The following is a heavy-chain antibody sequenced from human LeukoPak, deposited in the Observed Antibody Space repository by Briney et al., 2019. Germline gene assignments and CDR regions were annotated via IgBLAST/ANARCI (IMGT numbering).Heavy chain of an antibody. V-gene: IGHV1-69*06. CDR2: IIPIFGTA. CDR3: ARRPRSWYYFDY. CDR1: GGTFSSYA. J-gene: IGHJ4*02. Sequence: ASVKVSCKASGGTFSSYAIMGVRQAPGQGREWRGGIIPIFGTANYAQKFQGRVTITADKSTSTAYRELSSLRSADTAVYYCARRPRSWYYFDYWGQGTLVTVSS. D-gene: IGHD6-13*01.